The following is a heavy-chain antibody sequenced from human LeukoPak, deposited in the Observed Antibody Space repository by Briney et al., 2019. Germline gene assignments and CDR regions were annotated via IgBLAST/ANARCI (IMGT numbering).Heavy chain of an antibody. Sequence: SQTLSLTCTVSGGSISSGDYYWSWIRQPPGKGLEWIGYIYYSGSTYYNPSLKSRVTISVDTSKNQFSLKLSSVTAADTAVYYCASNPYCSSTSCYSNFFDPWGQGTLVTVSS. CDR2: IYYSGST. V-gene: IGHV4-30-4*08. CDR1: GGSISSGDYY. D-gene: IGHD2-2*01. CDR3: ASNPYCSSTSCYSNFFDP. J-gene: IGHJ5*02.